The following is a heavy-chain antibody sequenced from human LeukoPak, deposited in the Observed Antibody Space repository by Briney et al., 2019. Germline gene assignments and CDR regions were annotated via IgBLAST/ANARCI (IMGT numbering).Heavy chain of an antibody. V-gene: IGHV4-59*01. CDR3: ASYCSGGSCYYFDY. J-gene: IGHJ4*02. CDR2: IYYSGST. D-gene: IGHD2-15*01. Sequence: TETLSLTCTVSGGSISSYYWSWIRQPPGKGLEWIGYIYYSGSTNYNPSLKSRVTISVDTSKNQFSLKLSSVTAADTAVYYCASYCSGGSCYYFDYWGQGTLVTVSS. CDR1: GGSISSYY.